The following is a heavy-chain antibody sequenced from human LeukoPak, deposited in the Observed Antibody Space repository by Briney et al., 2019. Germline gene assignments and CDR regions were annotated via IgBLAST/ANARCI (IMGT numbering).Heavy chain of an antibody. CDR1: GYTFTGYY. Sequence: ASVKVSCKASGYTFTGYYMHWVRQAPGQGLEWMGWINPNSGGTNYAQKFQGRVTMTRDTSISTAYMELSRLRSDDTAVYYCASIIANWGADAFDIWGQGTMVTVSS. D-gene: IGHD7-27*01. J-gene: IGHJ3*02. V-gene: IGHV1-2*02. CDR3: ASIIANWGADAFDI. CDR2: INPNSGGT.